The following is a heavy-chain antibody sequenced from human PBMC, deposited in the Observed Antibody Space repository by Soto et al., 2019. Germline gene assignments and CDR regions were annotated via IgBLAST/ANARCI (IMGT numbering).Heavy chain of an antibody. Sequence: QVQLQESGPGLEKPSQTLSLTCTVSGCSISSGGYYWSWIRQHPGKGLEWIGYIYYSGSTYYNPSLMSRVTISVDTSKNQFSRKLSSVTAADTAVYYCAREGKTGYDQRGYYFDYWGQGTLVTVSS. J-gene: IGHJ4*02. D-gene: IGHD5-12*01. CDR3: AREGKTGYDQRGYYFDY. CDR1: GCSISSGGYY. V-gene: IGHV4-31*03. CDR2: IYYSGST.